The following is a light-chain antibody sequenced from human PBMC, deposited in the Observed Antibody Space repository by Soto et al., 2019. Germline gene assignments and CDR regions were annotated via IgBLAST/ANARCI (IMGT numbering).Light chain of an antibody. V-gene: IGKV3-20*01. Sequence: EIVLTQSPATLSLSPGERATLSCRASQSVTNSLAWYQQKPGQAPRLLVYGASSRATGVPDRFSASGSGTGFTLTISRLEPEGFAVYYCQQYGRSPFTFGPGTKVDIK. CDR2: GAS. CDR3: QQYGRSPFT. J-gene: IGKJ3*01. CDR1: QSVTNS.